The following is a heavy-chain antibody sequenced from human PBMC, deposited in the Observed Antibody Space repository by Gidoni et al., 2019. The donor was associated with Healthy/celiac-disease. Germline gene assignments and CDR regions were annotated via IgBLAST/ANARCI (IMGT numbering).Heavy chain of an antibody. V-gene: IGHV3-7*03. Sequence: EVHLVESGGGLVQPGGSLRLSCAASGFTFSSYWMSWVRQAPGKGLEWVANIKQDGCEKYYVDSVKGRFTISRDNAKNSLYLQMNSLRAEDTAVYYCARGIAVAVLYWYFDLWGRGTLVTVSS. CDR3: ARGIAVAVLYWYFDL. CDR1: GFTFSSYW. J-gene: IGHJ2*01. CDR2: IKQDGCEK. D-gene: IGHD6-19*01.